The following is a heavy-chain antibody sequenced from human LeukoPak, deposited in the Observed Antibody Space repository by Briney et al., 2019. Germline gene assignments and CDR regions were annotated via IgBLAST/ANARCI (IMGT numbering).Heavy chain of an antibody. D-gene: IGHD2-15*01. V-gene: IGHV1-46*01. J-gene: IGHJ4*02. CDR2: INPSGGST. CDR1: GYTFTSYY. CDR3: ARDLLGYCSGGSCSD. Sequence: ASVKVSCKASGYTFTSYYMHWVRQAPGQGLEWMGIINPSGGSTSYAQKFQGRVTMTRDTSTSTVYMELSSLRSEDTAVYYCARDLLGYCSGGSCSDWGQGTLVTVSS.